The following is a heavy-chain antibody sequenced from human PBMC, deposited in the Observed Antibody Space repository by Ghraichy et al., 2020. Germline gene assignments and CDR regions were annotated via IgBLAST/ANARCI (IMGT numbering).Heavy chain of an antibody. CDR2: INHSGST. J-gene: IGHJ4*02. CDR3: ARGPRIYYDYIWGSYRRYFDY. V-gene: IGHV4-34*01. CDR1: GGSFSGYY. D-gene: IGHD3-16*02. Sequence: SETLSLTCAVYGGSFSGYYWSWIRQPPGKGLEWIGEINHSGSTNYNPSLKSRVTISVDTSKNQFSLKLSSVTAADTAVYYCARGPRIYYDYIWGSYRRYFDYWGQGTLVTVSS.